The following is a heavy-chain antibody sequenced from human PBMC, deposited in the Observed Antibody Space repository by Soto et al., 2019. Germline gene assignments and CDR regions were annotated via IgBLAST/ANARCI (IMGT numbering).Heavy chain of an antibody. CDR1: GGSISNYY. V-gene: IGHV4-59*01. CDR2: IYDSGST. J-gene: IGHJ4*02. Sequence: QVQLQESGPGRVKPSETLSLTYTVSGGSISNYYWSWIRQPPGKGLEWIGYIYDSGSTNYNPSLRSRVTLSVYTSKNQFSLKLSSLTAADTAVYFCGRRYEYWGQGTLVTVSS. D-gene: IGHD1-1*01. CDR3: GRRYEY.